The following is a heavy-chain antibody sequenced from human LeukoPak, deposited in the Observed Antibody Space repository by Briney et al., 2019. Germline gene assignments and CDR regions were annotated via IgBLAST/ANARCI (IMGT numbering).Heavy chain of an antibody. CDR2: INHSGST. V-gene: IGHV4-34*01. CDR1: GGSFSGYY. J-gene: IGHJ3*02. D-gene: IGHD1-26*01. CDR3: ARRSYYVAFDI. Sequence: PSETLSLTCAVYGGSFSGYYWSWIRQPPGKGLEWIGEINHSGSTNYNPSLKSRVTISVDTSKNQFSLKLSSVTAADTAVYYCARRSYYVAFDIWGQGTMVTVSS.